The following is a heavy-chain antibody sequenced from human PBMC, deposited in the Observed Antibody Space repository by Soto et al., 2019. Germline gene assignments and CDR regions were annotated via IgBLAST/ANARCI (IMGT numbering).Heavy chain of an antibody. D-gene: IGHD3-3*01. CDR1: GYTFTSYA. CDR3: ARERVIKSWFDP. V-gene: IGHV1-3*01. Sequence: ASVKVSCKASGYTFTSYAIHWVRQAPGQRLEWMGWINAGNGNTKYSQKFQGRVTITRDTSASTAYMELSSLRSEDTAVYYCARERVIKSWFDPWGQGTLVTVSS. J-gene: IGHJ5*02. CDR2: INAGNGNT.